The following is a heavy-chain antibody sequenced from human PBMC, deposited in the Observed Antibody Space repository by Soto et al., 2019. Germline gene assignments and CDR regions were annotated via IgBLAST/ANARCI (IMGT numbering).Heavy chain of an antibody. V-gene: IGHV3-64*01. CDR2: ISSYGGST. CDR3: ARDPDSSGYYYCDY. D-gene: IGHD3-22*01. CDR1: GFTFSSYA. Sequence: EVQLVESGGGLVQPGGSLRLSCAASGFTFSSYAMHWVRQAPGKGLEYVSAISSYGGSTYYANSVKGRFTISRDNSKNTRYLQMGSLRAEDMAVYYCARDPDSSGYYYCDYWGQGTLVTVSS. J-gene: IGHJ4*02.